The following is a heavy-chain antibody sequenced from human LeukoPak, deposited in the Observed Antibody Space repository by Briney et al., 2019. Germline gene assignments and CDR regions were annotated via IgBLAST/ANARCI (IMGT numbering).Heavy chain of an antibody. V-gene: IGHV4-39*07. J-gene: IGHJ4*02. CDR3: ARGDYGNNSGLDY. CDR1: GDSISSSYYY. D-gene: IGHD4-23*01. CDR2: IYYSGST. Sequence: PSETLSLTCTVSGDSISSSYYYWDWIRQPPGKGLEWIGSIYYSGSTYYNPSLKSRVTISVDTSKNHFSLKLSSVTAADTAVYYCARGDYGNNSGLDYWGQGTLVTVSS.